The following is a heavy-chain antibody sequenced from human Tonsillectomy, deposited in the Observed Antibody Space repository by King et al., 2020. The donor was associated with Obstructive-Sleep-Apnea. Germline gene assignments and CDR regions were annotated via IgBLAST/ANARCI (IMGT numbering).Heavy chain of an antibody. V-gene: IGHV3-23*04. CDR2: ISGSGGST. J-gene: IGHJ4*02. D-gene: IGHD6-13*01. CDR3: AKDPPSSSWSYVHAEY. CDR1: GFTFSSYA. Sequence: VQLVESGGGLVQPGGSLRLSCAASGFTFSSYAMSWVRQAPGKGLEWVSAISGSGGSTYYADSVKGRFTISRDNSKNTLYLQMNSLRAEDTAVYYCAKDPPSSSWSYVHAEYWGQGTLVTVSS.